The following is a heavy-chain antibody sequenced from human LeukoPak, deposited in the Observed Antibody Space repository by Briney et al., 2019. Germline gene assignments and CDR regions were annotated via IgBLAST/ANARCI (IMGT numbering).Heavy chain of an antibody. CDR2: IYYSGST. D-gene: IGHD4-17*01. CDR3: ARDDPGDSRSFDY. V-gene: IGHV4-31*03. CDR1: GGSISSGGYY. J-gene: IGHJ4*02. Sequence: SETLSLTCTVSGGSISSGGYYWGWIRQHPGKGLEWIGYIYYSGSTYYNPSLKSRVTISVDTSKNQFSLKLSSVTAADTAVYYCARDDPGDSRSFDYWGQGTLVTVSS.